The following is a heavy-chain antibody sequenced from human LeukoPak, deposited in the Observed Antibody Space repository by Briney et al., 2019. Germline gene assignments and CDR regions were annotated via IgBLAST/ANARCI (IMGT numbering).Heavy chain of an antibody. V-gene: IGHV6-1*01. CDR3: ARGRASAFDV. D-gene: IGHD6-25*01. Sequence: SQTLTLTCAISGVSVSTSGVAWNWVRQSPSRDLEWLGRTYYTSKWNTDYAVSVKSRIVVNPDTSKNQFSLQLNSVTSEDTAVYYCARGRASAFDVWGQGTMVTVSS. CDR2: TYYTSKWNT. J-gene: IGHJ3*01. CDR1: GVSVSTSGVA.